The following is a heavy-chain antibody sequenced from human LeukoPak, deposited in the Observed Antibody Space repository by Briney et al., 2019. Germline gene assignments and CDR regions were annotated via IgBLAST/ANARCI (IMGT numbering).Heavy chain of an antibody. V-gene: IGHV4-34*01. CDR3: ARVAGATEI. D-gene: IGHD1-26*01. Sequence: KPSETLSLACDVYGGSLSNYYWVWIRQSPMKGLEWIGEVSRSGRTNYNPSLKSRVTISVDTSKNQVSLNLSSLTAADTAVYYCARVAGATEIWGQGTLVTVSS. CDR1: GGSLSNYY. CDR2: VSRSGRT. J-gene: IGHJ4*02.